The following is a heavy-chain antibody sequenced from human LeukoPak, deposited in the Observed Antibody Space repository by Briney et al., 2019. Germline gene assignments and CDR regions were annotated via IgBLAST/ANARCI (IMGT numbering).Heavy chain of an antibody. CDR1: GYTFTDYF. V-gene: IGHV1-2*02. Sequence: ASVKVSCKASGYTFTDYFIHWVRQAPGQGLEWMGWIIPNSGGTNFAQKFQDRVTKTRDTSLSTAYMELTTLPSDDTAVYYCARGGGGLAYWGQGTLVTVSS. D-gene: IGHD3-16*01. CDR3: ARGGGGLAY. J-gene: IGHJ4*02. CDR2: IIPNSGGT.